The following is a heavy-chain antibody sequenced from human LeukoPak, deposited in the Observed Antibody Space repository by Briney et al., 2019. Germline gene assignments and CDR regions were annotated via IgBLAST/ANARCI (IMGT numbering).Heavy chain of an antibody. CDR3: ARNRRGYSYFDY. D-gene: IGHD5-18*01. J-gene: IGHJ4*02. V-gene: IGHV4-39*07. CDR1: GGSISSSSYY. Sequence: SETLSLTCTVSGGSISSSSYYWGWIRQPPGKGLEWIGSIYYSGSTYYNPSLKSRVTISVDTSKNQFSLKLSSVTAADTAVYYCARNRRGYSYFDYWGQGTLVTVSS. CDR2: IYYSGST.